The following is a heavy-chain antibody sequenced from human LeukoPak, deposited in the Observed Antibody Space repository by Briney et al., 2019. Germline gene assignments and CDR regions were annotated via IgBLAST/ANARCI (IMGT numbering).Heavy chain of an antibody. CDR1: GYTFTSYG. CDR3: ARHALVVTAIARASDWFDP. J-gene: IGHJ5*02. Sequence: ASVKVSCKASGYTFTSYGISWVRQAPGQGLEWMGWISAYNGNTNYAQKLQGRVTMTRGTSTSTVYMELSSLRSEDTAVYYCARHALVVTAIARASDWFDPWGQGTLVTVSS. CDR2: ISAYNGNT. V-gene: IGHV1-18*01. D-gene: IGHD2-21*02.